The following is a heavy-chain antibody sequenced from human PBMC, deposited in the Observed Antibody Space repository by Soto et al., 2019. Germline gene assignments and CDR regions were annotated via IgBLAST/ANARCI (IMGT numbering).Heavy chain of an antibody. V-gene: IGHV4-38-2*01. CDR1: GHSISSGYY. D-gene: IGHD3-10*01. CDR3: AGGEYYGSVNYFDY. Sequence: PSETLSLTCAVSGHSISSGYYWGWIRQPPGEGLEWIGSFYHSGSTYYTPSLKSRVTISVDTSKNQFPLKLSSVTAADTAVYYCAGGEYYGSVNYFDYWGQGXLVTVSS. CDR2: FYHSGST. J-gene: IGHJ4*02.